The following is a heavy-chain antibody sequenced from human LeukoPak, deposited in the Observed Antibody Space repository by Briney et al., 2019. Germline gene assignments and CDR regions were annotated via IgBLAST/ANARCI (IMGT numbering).Heavy chain of an antibody. CDR2: ISYGNT. CDR1: GGSISTYY. J-gene: IGHJ5*02. V-gene: IGHV4-59*01. Sequence: SETLSLTCSVAGGSISTYYWNWIRQPPGKGLEWIGHISYGNTDYNPSLQSRVTISVDTSKNQFSLKLTSVTAADTAVYYCARDKAHSYGRYFDPWGQGALVIVSS. CDR3: ARDKAHSYGRYFDP. D-gene: IGHD5-18*01.